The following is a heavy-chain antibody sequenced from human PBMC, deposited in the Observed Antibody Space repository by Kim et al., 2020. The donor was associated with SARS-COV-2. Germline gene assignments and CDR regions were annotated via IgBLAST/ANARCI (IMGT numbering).Heavy chain of an antibody. D-gene: IGHD5-18*01. CDR2: IYYSGNT. Sequence: SETLSLTCTVSGGSLSSSIYYWGWIRQPPGKGLEWIGTIYYSGNTYYNPSLKSRVTISVDTSKNQFSLKLSSMTAADTAVYYCASRRDTYFYFWGQGTLV. CDR3: ASRRDTYFYF. V-gene: IGHV4-39*01. J-gene: IGHJ4*02. CDR1: GGSLSSSIYY.